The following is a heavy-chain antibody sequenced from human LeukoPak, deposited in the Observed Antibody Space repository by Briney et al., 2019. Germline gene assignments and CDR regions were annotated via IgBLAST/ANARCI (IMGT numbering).Heavy chain of an antibody. D-gene: IGHD6-19*01. J-gene: IGHJ5*02. Sequence: SETLSLTCTVSGGSISSYYWSWIRQPPGKGLEWIGEINHSGSTNYNPSLKSRVTISVDTSKNQFSLKLSSVTAADTAVYYCARSAVAGTGQSWFDPWGQGTLVTVSS. V-gene: IGHV4-34*01. CDR3: ARSAVAGTGQSWFDP. CDR2: INHSGST. CDR1: GGSISSYY.